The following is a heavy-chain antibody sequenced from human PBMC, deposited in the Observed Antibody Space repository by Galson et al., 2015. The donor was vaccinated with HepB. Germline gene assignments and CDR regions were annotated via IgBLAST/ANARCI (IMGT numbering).Heavy chain of an antibody. CDR3: AGYYYDTRNFDYRVY. Sequence: SLRLSCAASGFTFSNYAMHWVRQAPGKGLEWLAVTSYDGGKDYYTDSVRGRFAISRDNSRNTMYMQMNSLRIEDTAVYYCAGYYYDTRNFDYRVYWGRGALVTVSS. CDR2: TSYDGGKD. CDR1: GFTFSNYA. J-gene: IGHJ4*02. V-gene: IGHV3-30*09. D-gene: IGHD3-22*01.